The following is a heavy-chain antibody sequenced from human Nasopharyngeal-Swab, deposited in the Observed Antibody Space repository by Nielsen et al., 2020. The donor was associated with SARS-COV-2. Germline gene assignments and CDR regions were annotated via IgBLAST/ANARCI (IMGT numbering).Heavy chain of an antibody. V-gene: IGHV4-61*02. CDR3: ARFSGYDAY. D-gene: IGHD5-12*01. Sequence: SETLSLTCTVSGVSISSGSYYWIWIRQPAGKGLEWIGRIYTTGSTNYNPSLESRVAISVDTSKNQFSLKLTSVTAADTAVYYCARFSGYDAYWGQGTLATVSS. J-gene: IGHJ4*02. CDR1: GVSISSGSYY. CDR2: IYTTGST.